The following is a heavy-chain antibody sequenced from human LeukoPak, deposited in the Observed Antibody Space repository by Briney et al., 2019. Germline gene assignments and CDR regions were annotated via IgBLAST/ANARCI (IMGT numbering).Heavy chain of an antibody. V-gene: IGHV4-34*01. CDR3: ARGLPGPFDI. D-gene: IGHD1-26*01. CDR2: INHSGST. J-gene: IGHJ3*02. Sequence: SETLSLTCAVYGGSFSGYYWSWIRQPPGKGLEWIGEINHSGSTNYNPSLKSRVTISVDTSKNQFFLKLSSVTAADTAVYYCARGLPGPFDIWGQGTMVTVSS. CDR1: GGSFSGYY.